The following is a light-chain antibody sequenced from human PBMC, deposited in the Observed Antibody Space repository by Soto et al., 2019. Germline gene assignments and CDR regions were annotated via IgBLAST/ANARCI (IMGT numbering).Light chain of an antibody. V-gene: IGKV1-5*03. CDR3: QQYNTYSTWT. J-gene: IGKJ1*01. CDR2: QAS. Sequence: DIQMTQSPSTLSASVGDRVTITCRASQSIRTWLAWYQQKPGKAPKLLIYQASSLDSGVPSRFSGSGSGTEFTLTISSLQPDDVATYYCQQYNTYSTWTFGQGTKVEVK. CDR1: QSIRTW.